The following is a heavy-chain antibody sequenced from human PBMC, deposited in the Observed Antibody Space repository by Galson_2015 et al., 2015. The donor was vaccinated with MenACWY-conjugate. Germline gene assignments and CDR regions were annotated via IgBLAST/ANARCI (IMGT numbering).Heavy chain of an antibody. J-gene: IGHJ4*02. D-gene: IGHD3-16*01. V-gene: IGHV3-23*01. CDR2: ISSSADRT. CDR1: GFTFSRYA. Sequence: SLRLSCAGSGFTFSRYAMSWVRQAPGKGLEWVSAISSSADRTYYTDSVKGRFTISRDNSKNTLYLQMDSLRAEDTAVYYCARAGGIDYWGQGTLVTVSS. CDR3: ARAGGIDY.